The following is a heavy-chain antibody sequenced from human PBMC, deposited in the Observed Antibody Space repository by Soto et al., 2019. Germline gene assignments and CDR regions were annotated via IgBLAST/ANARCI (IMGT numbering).Heavy chain of an antibody. CDR1: GYTFFNYK. V-gene: IGHV1-3*01. CDR2: INGGNDET. CDR3: AAGIQSDTAMAFGYY. D-gene: IGHD5-18*01. Sequence: ASVKVSCKASGYTFFNYKMHWVRQAPGQRLEWMGWINGGNDETKYSQKFQGRVIITRDTSASTAYMELSSLRSEDTAVYYCAAGIQSDTAMAFGYYWGQGTLVTVSS. J-gene: IGHJ4*02.